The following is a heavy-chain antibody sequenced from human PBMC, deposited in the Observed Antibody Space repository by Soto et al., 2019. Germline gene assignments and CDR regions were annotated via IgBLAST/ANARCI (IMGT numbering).Heavy chain of an antibody. D-gene: IGHD1-26*01. V-gene: IGHV3-7*04. Sequence: EVHLVESGGGLVQTGGSLRLSCAIFESTVSRDWMNWVRQAPGKGLEWVAHINQDGSEKYYVDSVKGRFTISRDNAKKSLYLHMNSLRPADTAMYYFSGGVGDAFWGQGTRVTVSS. J-gene: IGHJ4*02. CDR1: ESTVSRDW. CDR2: INQDGSEK. CDR3: SGGVGDAF.